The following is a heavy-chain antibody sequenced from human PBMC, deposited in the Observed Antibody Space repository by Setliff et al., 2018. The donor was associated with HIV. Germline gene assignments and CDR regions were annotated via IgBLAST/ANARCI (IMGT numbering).Heavy chain of an antibody. CDR3: ARGGGFWSGQLDF. D-gene: IGHD3-3*01. CDR1: GGSFSIYY. J-gene: IGHJ4*02. V-gene: IGHV4-34*01. CDR2: INHSGST. Sequence: SETLSLTCAVSGGSFSIYYWSWIRQPPGKGLEWIGEINHSGSTNYNPSLKSRVTISLDTSKNQFSLKLSSVTAADTAVYYCARGGGFWSGQLDFWGQGTLVTVSS.